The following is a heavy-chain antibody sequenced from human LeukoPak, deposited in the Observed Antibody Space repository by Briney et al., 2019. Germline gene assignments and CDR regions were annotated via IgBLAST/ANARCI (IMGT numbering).Heavy chain of an antibody. CDR3: ARDLKWELLCFQH. Sequence: ASVKVPCKASGYTFTGYYMHWVRQAPGQGLEWMGRINPNSGGTNYAQKSQGRVTMTRDTSISTAYMELSRLRSDDTAVYYCARDLKWELLCFQHWGQGTLVTVSS. CDR2: INPNSGGT. J-gene: IGHJ1*01. D-gene: IGHD1-26*01. V-gene: IGHV1-2*06. CDR1: GYTFTGYY.